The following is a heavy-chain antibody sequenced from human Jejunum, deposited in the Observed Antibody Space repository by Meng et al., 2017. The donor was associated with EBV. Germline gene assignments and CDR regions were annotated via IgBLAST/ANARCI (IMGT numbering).Heavy chain of an antibody. D-gene: IGHD3-22*01. CDR1: CGFTGSGVAN. V-gene: IGHV4-30-4*01. Sequence: QLQETGPVLVHPSKTLSLTRAVSCGFTGSGVANWPWVRQSPGKGLEWIGNTYYNGSPQYNPSLKSRVMISQDTSKNQVYLNLSSVTAADTAVYYCARAAYHDSTSYYFDQWGQGTLVTVSS. CDR3: ARAAYHDSTSYYFDQ. J-gene: IGHJ4*02. CDR2: TYYNGSP.